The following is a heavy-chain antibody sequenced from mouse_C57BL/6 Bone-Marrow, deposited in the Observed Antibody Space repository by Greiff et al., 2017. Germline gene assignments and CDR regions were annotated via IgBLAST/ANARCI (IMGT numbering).Heavy chain of an antibody. D-gene: IGHD2-12*01. CDR2: IDPSDSYT. CDR1: GYTFTSYW. CDR3: AGRRGGYSAMDY. Sequence: QVQLQQPGAELVRPGTSVKLSCKASGYTFTSYWMHWVKQRPGQGLEWIGVIDPSDSYTNYNQKFKGKATLTVDTSSSTAYMQLSSLTSEDSAVYYCAGRRGGYSAMDYWGQGTSVTVSS. V-gene: IGHV1-59*01. J-gene: IGHJ4*01.